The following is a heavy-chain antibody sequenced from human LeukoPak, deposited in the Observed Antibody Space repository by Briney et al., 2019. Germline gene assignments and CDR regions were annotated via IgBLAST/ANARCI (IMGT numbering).Heavy chain of an antibody. D-gene: IGHD6-19*01. Sequence: SETLSLTCTVSGDSITSGVYYWSWIRQPPGKGLEWIGSIYHSGSTYYNPSLKSRVTISVDTSKNQFSLKLSSVTAADTAVYYCARDGIAVAPGTFDIWGQGTMVTVSS. CDR1: GDSITSGVYY. J-gene: IGHJ3*02. CDR2: IYHSGST. V-gene: IGHV4-38-2*02. CDR3: ARDGIAVAPGTFDI.